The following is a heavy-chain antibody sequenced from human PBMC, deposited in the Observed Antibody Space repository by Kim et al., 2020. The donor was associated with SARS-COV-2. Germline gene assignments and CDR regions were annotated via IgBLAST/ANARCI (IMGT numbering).Heavy chain of an antibody. D-gene: IGHD1-26*01. CDR1: VGSFSGHF. J-gene: IGHJ1*01. CDR2: INHSGDT. CDR3: SRTGDGDNPPPGY. V-gene: IGHV4-34*01. Sequence: SETLSLTCAVYVGSFSGHFWSWVRQPPGKGLEWIGEINHSGDTNYNASLRSRVTISVDTSKNQFSLKLTSVTAADTAVYYCSRTGDGDNPPPGYWGQGTPVTVSS.